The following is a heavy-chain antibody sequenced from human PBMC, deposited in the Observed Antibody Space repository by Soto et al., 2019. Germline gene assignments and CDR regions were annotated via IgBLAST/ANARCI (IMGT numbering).Heavy chain of an antibody. CDR3: TKGDSSGYFDPSAGYSTPDH. V-gene: IGHV3-23*01. CDR1: GFIFKDFA. Sequence: EVQLFESGGGLVEPGESLRLSCAASGFIFKDFAMSWVRQAPGKGLEWVSTITTSDDITYSAVSVRGRVTISRDNSANPLFLQMSSLRGDDTATYYCTKGDSSGYFDPSAGYSTPDHWGQGTLVTVSS. J-gene: IGHJ5*02. CDR2: ITTSDDIT. D-gene: IGHD2-15*01.